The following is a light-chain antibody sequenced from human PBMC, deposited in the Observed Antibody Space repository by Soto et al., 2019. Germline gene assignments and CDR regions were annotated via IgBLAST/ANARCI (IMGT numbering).Light chain of an antibody. CDR3: ASWDDSLNGWV. V-gene: IGLV1-44*01. CDR1: SSNIGSNT. J-gene: IGLJ3*02. CDR2: SNT. Sequence: QSVLTQPPSASGTPGQRVTISGSGSSSNIGSNTVNWYQQLPGTAPKLLIYSNTQRPSGVPDRFSGSKSGTSASLAISGLQSEDEADYYCASWDDSLNGWVFGGGTKLTVL.